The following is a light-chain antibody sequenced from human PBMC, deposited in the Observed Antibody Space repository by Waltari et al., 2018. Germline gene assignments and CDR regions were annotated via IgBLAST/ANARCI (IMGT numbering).Light chain of an antibody. CDR2: DAS. CDR3: QKYGTLPAT. V-gene: IGKV3-20*01. J-gene: IGKJ1*01. CDR1: QSVSRT. Sequence: EIVLTQSPGTLSLSPGERATLSCRASQSVSRTLAWYQQKPGQAPRLLIYDASSRATGFPDRFSGSGSGTDFSLTISRLEPEDFAVYYCQKYGTLPATFGRGTKVEIK.